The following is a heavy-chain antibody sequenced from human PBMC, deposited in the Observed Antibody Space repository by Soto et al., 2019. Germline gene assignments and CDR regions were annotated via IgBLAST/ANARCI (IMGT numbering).Heavy chain of an antibody. J-gene: IGHJ5*02. CDR1: GDTGTSDD. CDR3: ARKRIRATNWFDP. V-gene: IGHV1-8*01. D-gene: IGHD5-12*01. CDR2: MNPNSGNT. Sequence: ASVKVCCRASGDTGTSDDIDGGRQATGQGLEWMGWMNPNSGNTGYAQKFQGRVTMTRNTPISTAYMELSSLRSEDTAVYYCARKRIRATNWFDPWGQGTLVTVSS.